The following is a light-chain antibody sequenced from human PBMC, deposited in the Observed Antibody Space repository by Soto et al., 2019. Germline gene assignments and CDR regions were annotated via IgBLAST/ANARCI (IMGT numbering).Light chain of an antibody. CDR2: AAS. Sequence: DIQMTQSPSSLSASEGDRVTITCRASQSISNYLKWYQQKPGQAPKLLIYAASSLQSGVPSRFTGRGSGTDFTLSISDLQPGDFATYSCQQSHTTPYTFGQGTRLEIK. CDR1: QSISNY. J-gene: IGKJ2*01. CDR3: QQSHTTPYT. V-gene: IGKV1-39*01.